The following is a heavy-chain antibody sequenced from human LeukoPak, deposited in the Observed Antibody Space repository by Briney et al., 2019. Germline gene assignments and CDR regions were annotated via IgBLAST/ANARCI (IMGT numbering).Heavy chain of an antibody. J-gene: IGHJ6*03. V-gene: IGHV4-59*08. D-gene: IGHD2-8*01. CDR1: GDSISSYY. CDR2: VHYSGSS. Sequence: SETLSLTCTVSGDSISSYYWSWIRQSPGKGLEGIGYVHYSGSSAYIPSLKSRVTMSVDTSKNQFSLSLTSVTAADTALYYCARWYCSNNLCFHMDVWGKGTTVTVFS. CDR3: ARWYCSNNLCFHMDV.